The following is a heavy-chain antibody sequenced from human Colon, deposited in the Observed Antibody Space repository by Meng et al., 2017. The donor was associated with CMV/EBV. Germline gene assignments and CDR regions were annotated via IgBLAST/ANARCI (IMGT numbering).Heavy chain of an antibody. J-gene: IGHJ5*02. CDR3: ARDPLSPGIAAAAPCPGWFDP. CDR1: GYSFTGSY. CDR2: ISPNTDGT. Sequence: ASVKVSCKASGYSFTGSYIHWVRQAPGQGLEWMGWISPNTDGTNYAQKFQGRVTMTRDTSTSTVYMELSSLRSEDTAVYYCARDPLSPGIAAAAPCPGWFDPWGQGTLVTVSS. V-gene: IGHV1-2*02. D-gene: IGHD6-13*01.